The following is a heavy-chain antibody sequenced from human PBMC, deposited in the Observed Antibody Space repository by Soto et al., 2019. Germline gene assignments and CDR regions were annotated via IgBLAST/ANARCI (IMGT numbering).Heavy chain of an antibody. J-gene: IGHJ4*02. V-gene: IGHV1-69*13. Sequence: GASVKVSCKASGGTFSSYAISWVRQAPGQGLEWMGGIIPIFGTANYAQKFQGRVTITADESTSTAYTELSSLRSEDTAVYYCARVAQGDYYFDYWGQGTLVTVSS. D-gene: IGHD2-21*02. CDR3: ARVAQGDYYFDY. CDR1: GGTFSSYA. CDR2: IIPIFGTA.